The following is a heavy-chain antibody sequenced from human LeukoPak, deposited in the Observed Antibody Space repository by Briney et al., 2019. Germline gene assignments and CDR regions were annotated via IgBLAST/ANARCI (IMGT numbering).Heavy chain of an antibody. Sequence: PGGSLRLSCAASGFTFSSYGMHWVRQARGKGLEWVAVISYDGSNKYYADSVKGRFTISRDNSKNTLYLQMNSLRAEDTAVYYCAKGRDSSSWLDYFDYWGQGTLVTVSS. V-gene: IGHV3-30*18. CDR3: AKGRDSSSWLDYFDY. CDR1: GFTFSSYG. J-gene: IGHJ4*02. D-gene: IGHD6-13*01. CDR2: ISYDGSNK.